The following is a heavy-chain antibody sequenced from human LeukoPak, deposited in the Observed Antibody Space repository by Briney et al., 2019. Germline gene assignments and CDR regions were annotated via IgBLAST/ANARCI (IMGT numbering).Heavy chain of an antibody. CDR2: ISGSGGST. Sequence: QTGGSLRLSCAASGFTFSSYAMSWVRQAPGKGLEWVSAISGSGGSTYYADSVKGRFTSSRDNSKNTLYLQMNSLRAEDTAVYYCAKGDSSGYYCSFDYWGQGTLVTVSS. J-gene: IGHJ4*02. V-gene: IGHV3-23*01. D-gene: IGHD3-22*01. CDR3: AKGDSSGYYCSFDY. CDR1: GFTFSSYA.